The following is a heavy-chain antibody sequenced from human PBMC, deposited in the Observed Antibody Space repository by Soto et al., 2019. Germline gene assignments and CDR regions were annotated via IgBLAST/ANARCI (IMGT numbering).Heavy chain of an antibody. D-gene: IGHD3-3*01. J-gene: IGHJ6*02. CDR1: GGSISSGGYS. V-gene: IGHV4-30-2*03. CDR3: ASRRSNFWSGYQYYYYGMDV. Sequence: SETLSLTCAVSGGSISSGGYSWSWIRQPPGKGLEWIGYIYYSGSTYYNPSLKSRVTISVDTSKNQFSLKLSSVTAADTAVYYCASRRSNFWSGYQYYYYGMDVWGQGTTVTVSS. CDR2: IYYSGST.